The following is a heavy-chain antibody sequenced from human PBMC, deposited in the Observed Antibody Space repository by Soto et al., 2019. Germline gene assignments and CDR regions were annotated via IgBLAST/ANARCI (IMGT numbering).Heavy chain of an antibody. J-gene: IGHJ4*02. V-gene: IGHV4-4*07. Sequence: KPSETLSLTCTVSGGSISGYYWTWIRQPAGKGLEWIGRFYSSGSTNYNPSLKSRVTMSVDTSKNQFSLNLSSVTAADTAVYYCARDRSGYYHFDNWGQGTLVTVSS. D-gene: IGHD3-22*01. CDR2: FYSSGST. CDR1: GGSISGYY. CDR3: ARDRSGYYHFDN.